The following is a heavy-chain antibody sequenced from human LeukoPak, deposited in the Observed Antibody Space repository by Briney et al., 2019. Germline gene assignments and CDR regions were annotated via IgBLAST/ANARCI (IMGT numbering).Heavy chain of an antibody. V-gene: IGHV3-66*01. CDR3: AKTSLSDASGHYYYMDV. CDR1: GFSVSGNY. D-gene: IGHD3-3*01. Sequence: PGGSLRLSCAASGFSVSGNYMSWVRQALGKGLEWVSLIYSGTTTYYADSVKGRFTISRDNSQNTVSLQVNNLRTEDTAFYYCAKTSLSDASGHYYYMDVWGKGTTVTVSS. CDR2: IYSGTTT. J-gene: IGHJ6*03.